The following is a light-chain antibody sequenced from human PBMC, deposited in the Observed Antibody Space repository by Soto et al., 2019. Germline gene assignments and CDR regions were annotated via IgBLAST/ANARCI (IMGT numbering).Light chain of an antibody. CDR1: QSVSSNF. V-gene: IGKV3-20*01. J-gene: IGKJ1*01. CDR2: VAS. CDR3: HQYGSSPRT. Sequence: EIVLTQSPGTLSLSPGDRATLSCRASQSVSSNFLAWYQQKPGQAPRLLIYVASIRATGIPDRFSGSGSGTDFTLTIRRLKPEDFAMYFCHQYGSSPRTFGQGTKVEIK.